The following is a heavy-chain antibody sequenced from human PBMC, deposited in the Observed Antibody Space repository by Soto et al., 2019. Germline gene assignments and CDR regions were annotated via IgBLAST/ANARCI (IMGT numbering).Heavy chain of an antibody. J-gene: IGHJ2*01. Sequence: QLQLQESGPGLVKPSQTLSLTCTVSGGSISSGGHYWSWIRQHPGKGLEWIGYMFYRGSTYYNPSLRRRVTISVDTSKNQLSLKLNSVTAADTAGYYCARAGLGQWREGYFDLWGRGTRVTVSS. V-gene: IGHV4-31*02. D-gene: IGHD6-19*01. CDR1: GGSISSGGHY. CDR3: ARAGLGQWREGYFDL. CDR2: MFYRGST.